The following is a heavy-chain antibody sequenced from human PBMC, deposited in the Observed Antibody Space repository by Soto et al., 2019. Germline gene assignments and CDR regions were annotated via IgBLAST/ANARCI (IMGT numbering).Heavy chain of an antibody. V-gene: IGHV1-18*01. J-gene: IGHJ4*02. CDR3: ARGRYGYY. CDR2: ISAHNGNT. D-gene: IGHD1-1*01. CDR1: GYGFTTYG. Sequence: QVHLVQSGAEVKKPGASVKVSCKGSGYGFTTYGITSVRQAPGQGLEWMAWISAHNGNTNYAQKLQGRVTVTRDTSTSTAYMELRSLRSDDTAVYYCARGRYGYYWGQGALVTVSS.